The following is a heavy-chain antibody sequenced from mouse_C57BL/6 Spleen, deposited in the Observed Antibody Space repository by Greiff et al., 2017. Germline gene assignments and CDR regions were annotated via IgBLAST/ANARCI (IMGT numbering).Heavy chain of an antibody. CDR3: TRGGDYGSSYWYFDV. CDR1: GFSFSSYA. Sequence: EVNLVESGEGLVKPGGTLKLSCAVSGFSFSSYAMPWVRQTPEKRLAWVAYISSGGDYIYYADTVKCRFTLSRDNARNTLYLQMNSLKSEDTAMYYCTRGGDYGSSYWYFDVWGTGTTVTVSS. CDR2: ISSGGDYI. D-gene: IGHD1-1*01. J-gene: IGHJ1*03. V-gene: IGHV5-9-1*02.